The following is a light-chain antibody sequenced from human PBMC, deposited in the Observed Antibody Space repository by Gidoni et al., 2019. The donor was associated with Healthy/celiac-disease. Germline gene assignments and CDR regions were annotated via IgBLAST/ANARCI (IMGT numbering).Light chain of an antibody. V-gene: IGKV4-1*01. CDR3: QQYYSTPRT. CDR1: QSVLYSSNNKNY. CDR2: WAS. J-gene: IGKJ1*01. Sequence: DIVMTQSPDSLPVALGARATINCKSSQSVLYSSNNKNYLAWYQQKPGQPPKLLIYWASTRESGVPDRFSGSGSGTDFTLTISSLQAEDVAVYYCQQYYSTPRTFGQXTKVEIK.